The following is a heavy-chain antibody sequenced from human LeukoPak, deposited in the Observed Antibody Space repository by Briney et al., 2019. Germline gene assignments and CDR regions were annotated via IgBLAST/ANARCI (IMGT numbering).Heavy chain of an antibody. V-gene: IGHV3-48*01. Sequence: GGSLRLSCAASGFTFRSYSMNWVRQAPGKGLEWVSYISSSSTIYYADSVKGRFNISRDNAKNSLYLQMNSLRAEDTAVYYCARDDGSGYQEFYFDYWGQGTLVTVSS. CDR1: GFTFRSYS. CDR2: ISSSSTI. CDR3: ARDDGSGYQEFYFDY. D-gene: IGHD3-22*01. J-gene: IGHJ4*02.